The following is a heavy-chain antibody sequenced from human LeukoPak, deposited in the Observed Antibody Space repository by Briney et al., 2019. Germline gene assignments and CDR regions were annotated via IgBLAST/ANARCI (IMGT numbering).Heavy chain of an antibody. CDR3: ARDPRPAYCSGGSCYSGAFDI. CDR1: GFTVSSNY. D-gene: IGHD2-15*01. Sequence: PGGSLRLSCAASGFTVSSNYMSWIRQAPGKGLEWVSYISSSGSTIYYADSVKGRFTISRDNAKNSLYLQMNSLRAEDTAVYYCARDPRPAYCSGGSCYSGAFDIWGQGTMVTVSS. J-gene: IGHJ3*02. CDR2: ISSSGSTI. V-gene: IGHV3-11*04.